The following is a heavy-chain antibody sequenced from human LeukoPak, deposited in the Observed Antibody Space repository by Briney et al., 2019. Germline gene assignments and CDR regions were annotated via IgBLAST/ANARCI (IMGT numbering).Heavy chain of an antibody. CDR1: GFTFSTFC. CDR3: ARYSGSYRMAWFDP. D-gene: IGHD1-26*01. J-gene: IGHJ5*02. Sequence: GGSLRLSCAASGFTFSTFCLNWVRQAPGKGLEWVANIRQDGNEKYYVDSVKGRFTISRDNAKNSLYLQMNSLRAEDTAVYYCARYSGSYRMAWFDPWGQGTLVTVSS. V-gene: IGHV3-7*01. CDR2: IRQDGNEK.